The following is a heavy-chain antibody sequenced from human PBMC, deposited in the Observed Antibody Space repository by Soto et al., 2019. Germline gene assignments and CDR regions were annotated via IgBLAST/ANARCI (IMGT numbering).Heavy chain of an antibody. Sequence: SETLSLTCTVSGGSISSSSYYWGWIRQPPGKGLEWIGSIYYSGSTYYNPSLKSRVTISVDTSKNQFSLKLSSVTAADTAVYYCASTMGAIHFDYWGQGTLVTVSS. V-gene: IGHV4-39*01. CDR1: GGSISSSSYY. CDR3: ASTMGAIHFDY. D-gene: IGHD1-26*01. J-gene: IGHJ4*02. CDR2: IYYSGST.